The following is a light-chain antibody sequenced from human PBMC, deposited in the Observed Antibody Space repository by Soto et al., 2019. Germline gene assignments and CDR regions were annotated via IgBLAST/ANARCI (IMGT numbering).Light chain of an antibody. J-gene: IGKJ4*01. Sequence: EIVLTQSPATLSLSPGERATLSCRASQSVSSYLAWYQQKPGQTPRLLIYDASSRATGIPARFSGSGSGTDFTLTISSLEPEDFAVYYCQQRSNWPPLTFGGGTKVEIK. V-gene: IGKV3-11*01. CDR3: QQRSNWPPLT. CDR1: QSVSSY. CDR2: DAS.